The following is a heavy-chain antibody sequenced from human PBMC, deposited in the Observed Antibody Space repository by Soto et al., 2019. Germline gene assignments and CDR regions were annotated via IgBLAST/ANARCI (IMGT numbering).Heavy chain of an antibody. CDR3: ARRYSSSWYPNYYYGMDV. V-gene: IGHV3-48*03. J-gene: IGHJ6*02. D-gene: IGHD6-13*01. CDR2: ISSSGSTI. CDR1: GFTFSSYE. Sequence: GGSLRLSCAASGFTFSSYEMNWVRQAPGKGLEWVSYISSSGSTIYYADSVKGRFTISRDNAKNSLYLQMNSLRAEDTAVYYCARRYSSSWYPNYYYGMDVWGQGTTVTVLL.